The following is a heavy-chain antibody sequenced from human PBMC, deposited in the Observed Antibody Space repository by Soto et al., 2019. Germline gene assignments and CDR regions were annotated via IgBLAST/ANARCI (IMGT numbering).Heavy chain of an antibody. CDR1: GYTFTSYC. CDR3: VRRHVSATGIDWFDP. V-gene: IGHV1-3*01. Sequence: ASVNVSCKSSGYTFTSYCIHWVRQAPGQRLEWMGWINAASGDTKYSPKFQGRVTITRDTSSSTAYMELSSLRSEDTAVYYCVRRHVSATGIDWFDPWGQGTLVTVSS. CDR2: INAASGDT. J-gene: IGHJ5*02. D-gene: IGHD6-13*01.